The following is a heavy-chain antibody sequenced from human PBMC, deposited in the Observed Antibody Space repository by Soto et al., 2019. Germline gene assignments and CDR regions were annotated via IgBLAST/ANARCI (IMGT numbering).Heavy chain of an antibody. CDR3: XXXXXXXXXPAH. J-gene: IGHJ1*01. V-gene: IGHV3-74*01. CDR2: INSDGYST. CDR1: GFTFSSYW. Sequence: EVQLVESEGGLVQPGGSLRLSCAASGFTFSSYWMHWVRQAPGKGLVWVSRINSDGYSTSYADSVKGRFTISRDNAKNTLYLQMNSLRAEDTAXXXXXXXXXXXXXPAHWGQGTLVTVSS.